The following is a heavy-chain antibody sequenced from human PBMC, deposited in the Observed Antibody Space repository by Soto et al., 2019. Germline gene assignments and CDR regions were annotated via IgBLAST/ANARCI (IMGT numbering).Heavy chain of an antibody. CDR2: IYYAGTM. J-gene: IGHJ3*02. V-gene: IGHV4-31*01. D-gene: IGHD3-16*01. Sequence: PSETLSLTCTVSGGSINTSGFYWSWIRQHPGKGLEWIGYIYYAGTMYYNPSLESPVSLSVDTSKNQFSLKMSSVTAADTAVYYCARETFYYDTSTYAFDIWGQGTMVTVSS. CDR1: GGSINTSGFY. CDR3: ARETFYYDTSTYAFDI.